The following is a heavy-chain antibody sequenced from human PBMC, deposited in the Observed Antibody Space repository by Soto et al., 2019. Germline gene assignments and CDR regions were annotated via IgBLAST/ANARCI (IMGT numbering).Heavy chain of an antibody. V-gene: IGHV1-18*01. D-gene: IGHD6-6*01. J-gene: IGHJ4*02. Sequence: QVQRVQSGAEVKKPGASVKVSCKASGYTFTSYDINWVRQAPGQGLEWMGWISGYNGNTNYAQKFQGRVTMTTDTSTTTAYMEVRSLRSDDTAIYYCAREYSSSSLGYWGQGTLVTVSS. CDR1: GYTFTSYD. CDR2: ISGYNGNT. CDR3: AREYSSSSLGY.